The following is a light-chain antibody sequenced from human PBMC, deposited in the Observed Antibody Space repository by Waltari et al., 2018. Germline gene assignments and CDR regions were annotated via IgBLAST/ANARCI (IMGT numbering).Light chain of an antibody. CDR2: WAS. V-gene: IGKV4-1*01. CDR1: QSVLYSSNNRNY. J-gene: IGKJ2*01. Sequence: DIVMTQSPDSLAVSLGERVTINCKSSQSVLYSSNNRNYLAWYQQKSGQPPKLLIYWASTRESGVPDRFSGSGSGTDFTLTISSLQAEDVAVYYCQQYYSNQNTLGQGTKLEIK. CDR3: QQYYSNQNT.